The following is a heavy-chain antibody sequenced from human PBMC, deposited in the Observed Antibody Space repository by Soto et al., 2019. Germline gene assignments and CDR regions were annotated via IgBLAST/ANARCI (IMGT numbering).Heavy chain of an antibody. Sequence: PSETLSLTCTVSGASISSYYWSWIRQPPGKGLEWIGYIYYSGSTNYNPSLKSRVTISVDTSKNQFSLKLSSVTAADTAVYYCARDRDSSSWDGYYYYYGMDVWGQGTTVTVSS. D-gene: IGHD6-13*01. CDR3: ARDRDSSSWDGYYYYYGMDV. V-gene: IGHV4-59*01. CDR2: IYYSGST. CDR1: GASISSYY. J-gene: IGHJ6*02.